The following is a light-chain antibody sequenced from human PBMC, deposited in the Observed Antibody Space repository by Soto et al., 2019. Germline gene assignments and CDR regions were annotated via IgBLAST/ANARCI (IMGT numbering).Light chain of an antibody. CDR3: CSYAGSSSSI. Sequence: QSALTQPASVSGSPGQSITISCSGTSSDVGTYNLVSWYQQYPGKAPRLMIYEVTKRPSGVSNRFSGSKSGNTASLTISGLQPEDEADYYCCSYAGSSSSIFGTGTKVT. J-gene: IGLJ1*01. V-gene: IGLV2-23*02. CDR2: EVT. CDR1: SSDVGTYNL.